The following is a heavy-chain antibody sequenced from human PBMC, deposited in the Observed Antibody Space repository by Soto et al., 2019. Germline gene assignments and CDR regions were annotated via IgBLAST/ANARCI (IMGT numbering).Heavy chain of an antibody. Sequence: SETLSLTCAVSGGSITSGNSYSFSWIRQPPGKGLEWIGSISHTGSTSYNPSLKSRLTMSVDKSKNQFSLRLSSVTAADMAVYYCARAAAPYFGTWFDPWGQGILVTVSS. CDR2: ISHTGST. J-gene: IGHJ5*02. D-gene: IGHD2-15*01. CDR3: ARAAAPYFGTWFDP. CDR1: GGSITSGNSYS. V-gene: IGHV4-30-2*01.